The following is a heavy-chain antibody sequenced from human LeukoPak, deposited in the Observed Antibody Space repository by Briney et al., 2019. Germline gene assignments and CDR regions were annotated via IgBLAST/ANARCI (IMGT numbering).Heavy chain of an antibody. CDR2: ISSSGSTI. J-gene: IGHJ5*02. V-gene: IGHV3-48*03. CDR1: GFTFSSYE. CDR3: AIDVAMFRGPQGWFDP. D-gene: IGHD3-10*01. Sequence: GGSLRLSCAASGFTFSSYEMNWVRQAPGKGLEWVSYISSSGSTIYYADSVKGRFTISRDTAKNSLYMQMNSPRAEGATVSYFAIDVAMFRGPQGWFDPWGQGTLVTVSS.